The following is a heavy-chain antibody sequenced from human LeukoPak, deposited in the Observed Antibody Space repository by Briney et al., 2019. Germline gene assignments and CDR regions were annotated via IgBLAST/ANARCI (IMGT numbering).Heavy chain of an antibody. CDR2: ISAYNGNT. CDR1: GYTFTSYG. Sequence: GASVTVSCKASGYTFTSYGISWVRQAPGQGLEWMGWISAYNGNTNYAQKLPGRVTMTTDTSTSTAYMELRSLRSDDTAVYYCARDCSSTSCHYYYGMDVWGQGTTVTVSS. D-gene: IGHD2-2*01. V-gene: IGHV1-18*01. J-gene: IGHJ6*02. CDR3: ARDCSSTSCHYYYGMDV.